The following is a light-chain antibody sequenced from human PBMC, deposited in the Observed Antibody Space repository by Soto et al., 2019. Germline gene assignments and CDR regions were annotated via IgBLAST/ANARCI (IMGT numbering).Light chain of an antibody. CDR3: QSLVSCMSGRV. V-gene: IGLV1-40*01. Sequence: QSVLTQPPSLSGSPGQRVTISCTGSSSNIGAGYDVHWYQQLPGTAPKLLIYGNSNRPSGVPDRFSGSKSGTSASLAITGLQAEDEDDYECQSLVSCMSGRVFGGGTKLTVL. CDR2: GNS. J-gene: IGLJ2*01. CDR1: SSNIGAGYD.